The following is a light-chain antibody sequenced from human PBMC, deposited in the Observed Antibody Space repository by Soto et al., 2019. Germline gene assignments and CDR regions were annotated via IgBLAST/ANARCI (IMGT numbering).Light chain of an antibody. V-gene: IGKV3-15*01. CDR3: QQYYTTPWT. CDR1: QNIRSS. J-gene: IGKJ1*01. CDR2: DAS. Sequence: EVVMTQSPASLSASPGERVTLXXRASQNIRSSLAWYQQRPGQAPRIXIYDASTRATGIPPRFSGGGAGTDFTLTISSLQAEDVAVYYCQQYYTTPWTFGQGTKVDI.